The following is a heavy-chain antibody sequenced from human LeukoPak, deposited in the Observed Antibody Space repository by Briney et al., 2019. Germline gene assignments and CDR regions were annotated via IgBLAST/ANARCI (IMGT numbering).Heavy chain of an antibody. CDR1: GGTFSSYA. D-gene: IGHD3-22*01. Sequence: ASVKVSCRASGGTFSSYAISWVRQAPGQGLEWMGGITPIFGTANYAQKFQGRVTITADESTSTAYMELSSLRSEDTAVYYCARSYYYDSSGYRSGFDYWGQGTLVTVSS. V-gene: IGHV1-69*13. J-gene: IGHJ4*02. CDR3: ARSYYYDSSGYRSGFDY. CDR2: ITPIFGTA.